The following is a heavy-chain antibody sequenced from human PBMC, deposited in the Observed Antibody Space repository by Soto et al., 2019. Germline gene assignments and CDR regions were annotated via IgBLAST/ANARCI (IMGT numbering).Heavy chain of an antibody. D-gene: IGHD5-12*01. CDR3: AKDLREMATIRPDY. J-gene: IGHJ4*02. CDR2: ISYDGIDK. Sequence: QVQLVESGGGVVQPGGSLRLSCAASGFTFSSFGIHWVRQAPGKGLEWVAVISYDGIDKNYGDSVKGRFTISRENPKNMVYLQMNSLRAEDTAVYYCAKDLREMATIRPDYWGQGILVTVSS. V-gene: IGHV3-30*18. CDR1: GFTFSSFG.